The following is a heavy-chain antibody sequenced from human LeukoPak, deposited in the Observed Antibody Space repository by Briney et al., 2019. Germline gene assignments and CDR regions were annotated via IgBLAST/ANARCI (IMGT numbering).Heavy chain of an antibody. CDR1: GFTFSSYW. CDR3: ARRYCSGGSCRNTRSYYYYYGMDV. J-gene: IGHJ6*04. D-gene: IGHD2-15*01. V-gene: IGHV3-7*01. Sequence: GGSLRLSCAASGFTFSSYWMSWVRQAPGKGLEWVANIKQDGSEKYYVDSVKGRFTISRDNAKNSLYLQMNSLRAEDTAVYYCARRYCSGGSCRNTRSYYYYYGMDVWGKGTTVTVSS. CDR2: IKQDGSEK.